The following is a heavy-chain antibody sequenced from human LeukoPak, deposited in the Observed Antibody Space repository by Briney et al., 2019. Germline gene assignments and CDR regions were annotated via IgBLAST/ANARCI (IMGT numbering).Heavy chain of an antibody. J-gene: IGHJ2*01. CDR3: ARGVSYYYDNSGHPGWYFDL. V-gene: IGHV3-13*01. CDR1: GFTFNYYD. Sequence: GGSLRLSCAVSGFTFNYYDMHWARQAPGKRLEWVSAIRTTGDTHYPDSVKGRFAMSREDAKNSVHLQMNTLRAGDTAVYYCARGVSYYYDNSGHPGWYFDLWGRGTLVTVSS. CDR2: IRTTGDT. D-gene: IGHD3-22*01.